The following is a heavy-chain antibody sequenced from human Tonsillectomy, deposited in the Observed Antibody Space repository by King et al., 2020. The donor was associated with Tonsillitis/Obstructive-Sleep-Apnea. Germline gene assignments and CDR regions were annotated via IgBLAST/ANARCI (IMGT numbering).Heavy chain of an antibody. CDR1: GGSISSSDYY. D-gene: IGHD7-27*01. CDR2: INYRGNT. Sequence: QLQESGPGLVKPSETLSLTCIVSGGSISSSDYYWGWIRQPPGKGLEWIGSINYRGNTYYNPSLKSPVTISVDTSKSQFSLKLNSVTAADTAVYYCATLGLGIGADYFDYRGQGTLVTVSS. CDR3: ATLGLGIGADYFDY. J-gene: IGHJ4*02. V-gene: IGHV4-39*01.